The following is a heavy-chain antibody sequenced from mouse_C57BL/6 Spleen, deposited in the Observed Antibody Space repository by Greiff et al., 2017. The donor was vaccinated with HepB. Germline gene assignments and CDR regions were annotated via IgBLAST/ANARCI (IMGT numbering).Heavy chain of an antibody. Sequence: EVQLQQSGPGLVKPSQSLSLTCSVTGYSITSGYYWNWIRQFPGNKLEWMGYISYDGSNNYNPSLKNRISITRDTSKNQFFLKLNSVTTEDTATYYCARDKGYWGQGTTLTVSS. CDR2: ISYDGSN. CDR3: ARDKGY. CDR1: GYSITSGYY. J-gene: IGHJ2*01. V-gene: IGHV3-6*01.